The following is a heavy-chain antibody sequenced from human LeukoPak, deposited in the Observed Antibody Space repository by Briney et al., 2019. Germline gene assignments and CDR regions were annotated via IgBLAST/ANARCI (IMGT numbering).Heavy chain of an antibody. V-gene: IGHV1-18*01. J-gene: IGHJ4*02. CDR2: ISTYNGDT. CDR3: ARDHNWVVDY. D-gene: IGHD1-1*01. CDR1: GYTFTSYG. Sequence: ASVKVSCKASGYTFTSYGIRWVRQAPGQGLEWMGWISTYNGDTNYALKLQGRVTMTTDTSTSTAYMALRSLRSDDTAVYYCARDHNWVVDYWGQGTLVTVSS.